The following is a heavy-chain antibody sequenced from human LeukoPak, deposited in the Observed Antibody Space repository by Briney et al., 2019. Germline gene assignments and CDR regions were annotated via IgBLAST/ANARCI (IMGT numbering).Heavy chain of an antibody. CDR1: GYSISSGYY. Sequence: SETLSLTCAVSGYSISSGYYWGWIRQPPGKGLEWIGRIYHSGSTYYNPSLKSRVTISVDTSKDQFSLKLSSVTAADTAVYYRARASLGGTGCCEGWRFDPWGQGTLVTVSS. V-gene: IGHV4-38-2*01. D-gene: IGHD2-2*01. CDR3: ARASLGGTGCCEGWRFDP. CDR2: IYHSGST. J-gene: IGHJ5*02.